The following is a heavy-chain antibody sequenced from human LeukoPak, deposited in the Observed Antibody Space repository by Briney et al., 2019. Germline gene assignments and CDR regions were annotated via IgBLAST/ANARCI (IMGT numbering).Heavy chain of an antibody. CDR3: AKGSYYDSSGSFYFDY. CDR1: GFTFSRDW. CDR2: ISGSGDNT. D-gene: IGHD3-22*01. J-gene: IGHJ4*02. V-gene: IGHV3-23*01. Sequence: GGSLRLSCVASGFTFSRDWMSWVRQAPGKGLEWVSGISGSGDNTYYADSVKGRFTISRDNSKNTLYVQVNSLGTEDTAAYYCAKGSYYDSSGSFYFDYWGQGTLVTVSS.